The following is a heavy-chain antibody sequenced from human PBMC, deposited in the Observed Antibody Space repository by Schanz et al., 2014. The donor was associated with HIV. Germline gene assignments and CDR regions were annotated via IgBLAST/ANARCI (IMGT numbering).Heavy chain of an antibody. V-gene: IGHV3-NL1*01. D-gene: IGHD5-12*01. J-gene: IGHJ4*02. Sequence: QVQLVESGGGVVQPGRSQRLSCAASGITLSGYGMHWVRQAPGKGLEWVSAIVSSGGDTYYADFVEGRFTISRDNSKNTLXXQMXXXRAEDTAVYYCARGDGGYWYYFDYWGQGTLVTVSS. CDR1: GITLSGYG. CDR2: IVSSGGDT. CDR3: ARGDGGYWYYFDY.